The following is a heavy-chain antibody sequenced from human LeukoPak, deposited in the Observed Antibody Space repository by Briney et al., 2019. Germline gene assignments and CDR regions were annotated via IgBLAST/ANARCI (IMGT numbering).Heavy chain of an antibody. Sequence: PSETLSLTCAVSGGSISSGGYSWSWIRQPPGKGLEWIGYIYHSGSTYYNPPLKSRVTISVDRSKNQFSLKLSSVTAADTAVYYCARGVYGDYDQFDYWGQGTLVTVSS. D-gene: IGHD4-17*01. CDR2: IYHSGST. CDR3: ARGVYGDYDQFDY. V-gene: IGHV4-30-2*01. J-gene: IGHJ4*02. CDR1: GGSISSGGYS.